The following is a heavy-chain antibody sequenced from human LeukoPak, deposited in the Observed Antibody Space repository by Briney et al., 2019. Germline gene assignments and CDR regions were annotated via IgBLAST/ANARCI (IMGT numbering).Heavy chain of an antibody. J-gene: IGHJ4*02. Sequence: SETLSLTCTVSGGSITDYYWSWIRQPPGKGLGWIGYIHSRWRTNYNPSLKSRVTISVDTSKKQFSLKVTYVTAADTAVYYCARQGVGPLQFYFDQWGQGTLVTVSS. D-gene: IGHD1-26*01. V-gene: IGHV4-59*08. CDR2: IHSRWRT. CDR1: GGSITDYY. CDR3: ARQGVGPLQFYFDQ.